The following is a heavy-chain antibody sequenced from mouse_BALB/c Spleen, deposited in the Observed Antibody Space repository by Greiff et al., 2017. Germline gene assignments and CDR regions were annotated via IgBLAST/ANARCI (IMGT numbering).Heavy chain of an antibody. J-gene: IGHJ2*01. CDR3: ARGDVGDY. V-gene: IGHV3-2*02. D-gene: IGHD3-3*01. Sequence: EVQLVESGPGLVKPSQSLSLTCTVTGYSITSDYAWNWIRQFPGNKLEWMGYISYSGSTSYSPSLKSRISITRDTSKNQFFLQLNSVTTEDTATYYCARGDVGDYWGQGTTLTVSS. CDR2: ISYSGST. CDR1: GYSITSDYA.